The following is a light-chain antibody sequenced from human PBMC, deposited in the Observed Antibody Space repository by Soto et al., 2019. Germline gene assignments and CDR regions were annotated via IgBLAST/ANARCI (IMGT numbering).Light chain of an antibody. Sequence: DIQMTQSPSTLSASVGDRVIITCRASQSIGNWLAWYQQKPGKAPKLLIYKASSLESGVPSRFSGSGSGTEFTLSISSLQADDFASYYCQHYMSYPWTFGRGTKVDIK. J-gene: IGKJ1*01. CDR2: KAS. V-gene: IGKV1-5*03. CDR3: QHYMSYPWT. CDR1: QSIGNW.